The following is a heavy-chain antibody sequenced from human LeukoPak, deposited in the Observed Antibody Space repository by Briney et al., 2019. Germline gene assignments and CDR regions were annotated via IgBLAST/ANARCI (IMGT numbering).Heavy chain of an antibody. Sequence: GGSLRLSCAASGFTFSSYSMNWVRQAPGKGLEWVSSISSSSSYIYYADSVKGRFTISRDNAKNSLYLQMNSLRAEDTAVYCCARGSVSYSSSWLNWFVPWGQGTLVTVSS. CDR1: GFTFSSYS. J-gene: IGHJ5*02. D-gene: IGHD6-13*01. CDR2: ISSSSSYI. CDR3: ARGSVSYSSSWLNWFVP. V-gene: IGHV3-21*01.